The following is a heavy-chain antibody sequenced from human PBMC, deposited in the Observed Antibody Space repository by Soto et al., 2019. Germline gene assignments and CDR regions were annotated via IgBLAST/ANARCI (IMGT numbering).Heavy chain of an antibody. CDR3: AREAIPPGAGRAAAGTFDY. V-gene: IGHV3-11*01. D-gene: IGHD6-13*01. CDR2: ISSSGSTI. CDR1: GFTFSDYY. Sequence: GGSLRLSCAASGFTFSDYYMSWIRQAPGKGLEWVSYISSSGSTIYYADSVKGRFTISRDNAKNSLYLQMNSLRAEDTAVYYCAREAIPPGAGRAAAGTFDYCGQGTLVTVSS. J-gene: IGHJ4*02.